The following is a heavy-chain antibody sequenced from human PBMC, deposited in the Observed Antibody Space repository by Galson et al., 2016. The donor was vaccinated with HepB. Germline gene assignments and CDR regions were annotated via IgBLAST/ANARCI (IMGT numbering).Heavy chain of an antibody. V-gene: IGHV3-7*05. J-gene: IGHJ6*01. CDR3: ARDTYNWNYPYYYYYTLDV. CDR2: IKQDGSEK. Sequence: SLRLSCAASGFPFSTYWMSWVRQAPGKGLEWVANIKQDGSEKYYVDSVKGRFTISRDNAKNSLYLQMNSLRAEDTAVYYCARDTYNWNYPYYYYYTLDVWGQGTTVTVSS. CDR1: GFPFSTYW. D-gene: IGHD1-7*01.